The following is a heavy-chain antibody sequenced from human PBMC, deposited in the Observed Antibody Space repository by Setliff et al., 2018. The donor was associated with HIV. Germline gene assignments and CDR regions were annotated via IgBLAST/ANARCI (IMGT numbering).Heavy chain of an antibody. CDR2: ISAYNGNT. CDR3: ARGGEYCSGGSCYPPFDY. CDR1: GYTFTSYG. J-gene: IGHJ4*02. Sequence: ASVKVSCKASGYTFTSYGISWVRQAPGQGLEWMGWISAYNGNTNYAQKLQGRVTMTTDTSTSTAYMELRSLRSEDTAVYYCARGGEYCSGGSCYPPFDYWGQGTLVTVSS. V-gene: IGHV1-18*01. D-gene: IGHD2-15*01.